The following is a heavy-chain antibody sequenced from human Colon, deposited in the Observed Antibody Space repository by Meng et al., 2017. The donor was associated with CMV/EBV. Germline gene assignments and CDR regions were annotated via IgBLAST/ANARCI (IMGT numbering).Heavy chain of an antibody. J-gene: IGHJ3*02. Sequence: ASVKVSCKASDYKFDSYYINFVRQAPGQGREWMGWISGFNGKTKHAQKVQGRVTLTTDTSTSTAYMELRSLTSDDTALYYCAVDSSGSNDAFDIWGQGTMVTVSS. D-gene: IGHD3-22*01. V-gene: IGHV1-18*04. CDR3: AVDSSGSNDAFDI. CDR2: ISGFNGKT. CDR1: DYKFDSYY.